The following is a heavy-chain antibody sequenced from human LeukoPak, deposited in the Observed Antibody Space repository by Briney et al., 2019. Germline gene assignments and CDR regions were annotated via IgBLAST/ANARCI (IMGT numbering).Heavy chain of an antibody. D-gene: IGHD2-15*01. Sequence: GGSLRLSCAASGFSFSIYAMSWVRQAPGKGLEWVSAIGGSGRTTYYADSVKGRFTISRDNPKNTLYLQMNSLRAEDTAVYYCAKDTCSGGSCYSGFDYWGQGTLVTVSS. J-gene: IGHJ4*02. CDR3: AKDTCSGGSCYSGFDY. V-gene: IGHV3-23*01. CDR1: GFSFSIYA. CDR2: IGGSGRTT.